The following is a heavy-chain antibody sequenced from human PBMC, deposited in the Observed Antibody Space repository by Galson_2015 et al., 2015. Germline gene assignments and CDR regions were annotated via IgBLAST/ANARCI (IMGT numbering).Heavy chain of an antibody. J-gene: IGHJ4*02. CDR3: AKEEDTAMVPEYYPTDY. Sequence: SLRLSCAASGFTFSSYAMSWVRQAPGKGLEWVSAISGSGGSTYYADSVKGRFTISRDNSKNTLYLQMNSLRAEDTAVYYCAKEEDTAMVPEYYPTDYWGQGTLVTVSS. V-gene: IGHV3-23*01. CDR2: ISGSGGST. D-gene: IGHD5-18*01. CDR1: GFTFSSYA.